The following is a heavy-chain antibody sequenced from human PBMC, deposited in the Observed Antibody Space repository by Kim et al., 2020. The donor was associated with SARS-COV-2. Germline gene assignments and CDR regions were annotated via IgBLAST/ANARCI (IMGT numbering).Heavy chain of an antibody. CDR3: ARGPIYSNYSLVFDY. V-gene: IGHV4-34*01. Sequence: SETLSLTCAVYGGSFSGYYWSWIRQPLGKGLEWIGEINHSGSTNYNPSLKSRVTISVDTSKNQFSLKLSSVTAADTAVYYCARGPIYSNYSLVFDYWGQGTLVTVSS. CDR2: INHSGST. J-gene: IGHJ4*02. CDR1: GGSFSGYY. D-gene: IGHD4-4*01.